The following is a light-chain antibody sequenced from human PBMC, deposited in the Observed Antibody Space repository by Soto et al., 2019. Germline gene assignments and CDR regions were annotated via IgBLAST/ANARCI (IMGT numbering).Light chain of an antibody. V-gene: IGKV3-20*01. CDR3: QHYGDSPPFT. Sequence: EIVLTQSPGTLSLSPGERASLSCRASQSISSTYLAWYQQKPGQAPRLLMSGTSRRATGIPDRFSGSGSGTDFTLSISRLEPEDFAVSYCQHYGDSPPFTFGPGTKVDIK. J-gene: IGKJ3*01. CDR1: QSISSTY. CDR2: GTS.